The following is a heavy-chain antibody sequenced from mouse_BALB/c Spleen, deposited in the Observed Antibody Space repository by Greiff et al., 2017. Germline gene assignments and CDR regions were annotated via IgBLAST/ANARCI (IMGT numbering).Heavy chain of an antibody. CDR1: GFTFSSYT. Sequence: EVKLVESGGGLVKPGGSLKLSCAASGFTFSSYTMSWVRQTPEKRLEWVATISSGGSYTYYPDSVKGRFTISRDNAKNTLYLQMSSLKSEDTAMYYCTREELRRAMDYWGQGTSVTVSS. D-gene: IGHD1-1*01. V-gene: IGHV5-6-4*01. J-gene: IGHJ4*01. CDR3: TREELRRAMDY. CDR2: ISSGGSYT.